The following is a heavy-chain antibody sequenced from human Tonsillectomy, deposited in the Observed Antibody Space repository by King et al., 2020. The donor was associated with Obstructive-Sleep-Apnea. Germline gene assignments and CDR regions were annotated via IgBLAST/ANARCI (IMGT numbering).Heavy chain of an antibody. CDR3: TRDYFGAGSYFFDH. Sequence: VQLVESGGGLVQPGRSLRLSCTGSGFTFGDYALTWIRQSPGKGLEWVGFIRSKLYGGTANYAASVKGRFSISRKDSIGIAYLQMNSLKTKDTAVYYCTRDYFGAGSYFFDHWGQGTLVTVSS. J-gene: IGHJ4*02. CDR2: IRSKLYGGTA. CDR1: GFTFGDYA. D-gene: IGHD3-10*01. V-gene: IGHV3-49*03.